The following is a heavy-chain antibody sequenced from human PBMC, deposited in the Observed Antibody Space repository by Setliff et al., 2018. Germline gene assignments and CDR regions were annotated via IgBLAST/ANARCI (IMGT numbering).Heavy chain of an antibody. J-gene: IGHJ4*02. CDR3: ARTCSGSGCYAGLES. CDR2: ISYDEETE. D-gene: IGHD2-15*01. V-gene: IGHV3-30*03. Sequence: PGGSLRLSCTPSGFVFSSYGMHWVRQAPDKGLEWVGLISYDEETEYYADSVKGRFTISRDNFRNMLYLQMNSLRSEDSAVYYCARTCSGSGCYAGLESWGQGTPVTVSS. CDR1: GFVFSSYG.